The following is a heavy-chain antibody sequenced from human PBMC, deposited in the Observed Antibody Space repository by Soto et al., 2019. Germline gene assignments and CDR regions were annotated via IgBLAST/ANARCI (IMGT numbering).Heavy chain of an antibody. D-gene: IGHD4-17*01. Sequence: QVQLVQSGAEVKKPGSSVKVPCKASGGPVSSYTLSWVRQAPGQGLEWMGRIIPLLGRATYAGKFLGRVTITANKSTSTVYMDLSSLRSEDTAVYFCAGDSGKSDYAFDFWGQGTLVTVFS. V-gene: IGHV1-69*08. CDR1: GGPVSSYT. CDR2: IIPLLGRA. J-gene: IGHJ4*02. CDR3: AGDSGKSDYAFDF.